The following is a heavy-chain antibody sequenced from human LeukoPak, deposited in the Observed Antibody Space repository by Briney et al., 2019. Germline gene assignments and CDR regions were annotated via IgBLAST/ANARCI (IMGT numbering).Heavy chain of an antibody. J-gene: IGHJ4*02. D-gene: IGHD2-21*01. CDR2: IYTTGTT. CDR1: GGSINSYY. V-gene: IGHV4-4*07. CDR3: ARTAYCGGGACSTYYFDF. Sequence: PSETLSLTCTVSGGSINSYYWGWVRQPAGKGLEWIGRIYTTGTTNYNPSLKSRVTISVDTSKKQFSLTLNSVTAADTAVYYCARTAYCGGGACSTYYFDFWGQGTLVAVAS.